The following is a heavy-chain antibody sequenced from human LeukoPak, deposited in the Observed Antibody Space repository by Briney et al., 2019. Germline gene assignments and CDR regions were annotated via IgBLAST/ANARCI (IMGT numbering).Heavy chain of an antibody. CDR3: ARVLSTQPY. V-gene: IGHV3-48*01. CDR1: GFTFSSYG. CDR2: ISSSSSTI. J-gene: IGHJ4*02. Sequence: PGGSLRLSCAASGFTFSSYGMTWVRQAPGKGLEWVSYISSSSSTIYYADSVKGRFTISRDNSKNTLYLQMGSLRAEDMAVYYCARVLSTQPYWGQGTLVTVSS. D-gene: IGHD5-18*01.